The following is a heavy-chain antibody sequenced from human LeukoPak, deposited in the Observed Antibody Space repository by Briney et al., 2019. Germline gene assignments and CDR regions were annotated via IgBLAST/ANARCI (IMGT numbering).Heavy chain of an antibody. D-gene: IGHD3-22*01. J-gene: IGHJ6*03. Sequence: ASVKVSCKASGYTFTSYGISWVRQAPGQGLEWMGWISAYNGNTNYAQKLQGRVTMTTDTSTSTAYMELRSLRSDDTAVYYCARNRGYDSSGYYPVRYYYYMDVWGKGTTVTISS. CDR1: GYTFTSYG. CDR2: ISAYNGNT. CDR3: ARNRGYDSSGYYPVRYYYYMDV. V-gene: IGHV1-18*01.